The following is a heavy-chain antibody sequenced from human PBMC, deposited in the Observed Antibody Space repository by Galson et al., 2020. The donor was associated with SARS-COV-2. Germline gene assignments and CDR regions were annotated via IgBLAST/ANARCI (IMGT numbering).Heavy chain of an antibody. CDR1: GFTFSSYS. CDR3: SRDTYYYDSSGFLWDY. J-gene: IGHJ4*02. D-gene: IGHD3-22*01. CDR2: ISSSSSYI. Sequence: GESLKISCAASGFTFSSYSMNWVRQAPGKGLEWVSSISSSSSYIYYADSVKGRFTISRDNAKNSLYLQMNSLRAEDTAVYYCSRDTYYYDSSGFLWDYWGQGTLVTVSS. V-gene: IGHV3-21*01.